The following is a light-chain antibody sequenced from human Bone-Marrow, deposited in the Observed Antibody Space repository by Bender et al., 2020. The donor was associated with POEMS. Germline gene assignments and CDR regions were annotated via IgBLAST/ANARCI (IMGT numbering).Light chain of an antibody. CDR1: STDVGSYNL. CDR3: CSYAGRHTYV. V-gene: IGLV2-23*02. CDR2: EVS. J-gene: IGLJ1*01. Sequence: QSALTQPASVSGSPGQSITISCTGSSTDVGSYNLVSWYQQHPGTAPKLLLYEVSKRPSGISNRFSGSKSGNTASLTISGLQAEDEADYYCCSYAGRHTYVFGSGTRVTVL.